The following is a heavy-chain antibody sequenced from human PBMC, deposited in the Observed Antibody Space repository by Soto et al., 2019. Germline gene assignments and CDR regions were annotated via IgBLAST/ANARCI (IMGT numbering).Heavy chain of an antibody. D-gene: IGHD3-22*01. V-gene: IGHV4-31*03. J-gene: IGHJ5*02. CDR2: IYYSGST. Sequence: QVQLQESGPGLVKPSQTLSLTCTVSGGSISSGGYYWSWIRQHPGTCLEWIGYIYYSGSTYYNPSLKSRVTISVDTSKNKFSLKLSSVTAADTAVYYCARAPYYYDSSDYMWFDPWGQGTLVTVSS. CDR1: GGSISSGGYY. CDR3: ARAPYYYDSSDYMWFDP.